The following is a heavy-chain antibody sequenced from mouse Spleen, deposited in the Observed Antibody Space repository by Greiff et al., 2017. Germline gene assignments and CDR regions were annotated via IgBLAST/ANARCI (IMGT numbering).Heavy chain of an antibody. CDR2: IDPSGSAT. CDR1: GYTFTSYW. CDR3: ARGEVRRRFAY. V-gene: IGHV1-52*01. Sequence: QVQLQQPGAELVRPGSSVKLSCKASGYTFTSYWMHWVKQRPVKGLEWIGHIDPSGSATHYTQKFKDKTTFTVDKSSSTTYMQLSSLTSEDSAVYYCARGEVRRRFAYWGQGTLVTVSA. D-gene: IGHD2-14*01. J-gene: IGHJ3*01.